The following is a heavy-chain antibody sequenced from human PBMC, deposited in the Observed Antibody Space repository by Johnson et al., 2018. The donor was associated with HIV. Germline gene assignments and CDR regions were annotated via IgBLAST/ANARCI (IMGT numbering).Heavy chain of an antibody. Sequence: VQLVESGGGLVQPGGSLRLSCAASGFTFSSYAMSWVRQAPGKGLEWVSAISGSGGSTYYADSVKGRFTISRDNSKNPLYLQMTSLRADDTAVYYCASDLYCSGGSCQGGAFDIWGQWTMVTVSS. J-gene: IGHJ3*02. D-gene: IGHD2-15*01. CDR2: ISGSGGST. CDR3: ASDLYCSGGSCQGGAFDI. V-gene: IGHV3-23*04. CDR1: GFTFSSYA.